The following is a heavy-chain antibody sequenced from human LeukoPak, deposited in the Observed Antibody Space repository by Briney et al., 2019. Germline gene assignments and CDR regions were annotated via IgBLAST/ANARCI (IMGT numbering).Heavy chain of an antibody. CDR2: IYHSGST. CDR1: GYSISSGYY. D-gene: IGHD1-26*01. J-gene: IGHJ4*02. CDR3: ARASVVRAPDY. V-gene: IGHV4-38-2*02. Sequence: SETLSLTCTVSGYSISSGYYWCWMRHPPGKGVEWIGSIYHSGSTYYNPSLKRRVTILVDTSKNRFSVKRSSVTAADTAVYYCARASVVRAPDYWGQGTLVTVSS.